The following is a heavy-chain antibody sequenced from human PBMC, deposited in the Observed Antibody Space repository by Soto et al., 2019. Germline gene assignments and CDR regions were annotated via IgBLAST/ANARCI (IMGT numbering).Heavy chain of an antibody. CDR1: GFTFDDYA. Sequence: GGSLRLSCAASGFTFDDYAMHWVRQAPGKGLEWVSGISWNSGSIGYADSVKGRFTISRDNAKNSLYLQMNSLRAEDTALYYCAKSRGQLWSDYWGQGTLVTVSS. CDR2: ISWNSGSI. CDR3: AKSRGQLWSDY. J-gene: IGHJ4*02. D-gene: IGHD5-18*01. V-gene: IGHV3-9*01.